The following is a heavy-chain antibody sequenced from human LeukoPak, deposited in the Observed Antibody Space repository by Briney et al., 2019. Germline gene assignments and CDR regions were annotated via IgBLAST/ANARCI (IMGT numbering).Heavy chain of an antibody. CDR1: GFTFVDYG. Sequence: GWSLRLSCAAPGFTFVDYGMSGVGQAPGRGREWVSAINWNGGSTGYADSVRGGLTISRENAKTSLYLQLTTLRAEDTAWYTCARWPNSDPWGQETLVTVSS. CDR2: INWNGGST. CDR3: ARWPNSDP. V-gene: IGHV3-20*01. J-gene: IGHJ5*02.